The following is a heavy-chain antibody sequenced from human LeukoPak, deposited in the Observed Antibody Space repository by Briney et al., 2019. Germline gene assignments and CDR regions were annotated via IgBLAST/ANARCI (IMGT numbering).Heavy chain of an antibody. CDR2: ISYDGSNK. Sequence: GGSLRLSCAASGFTFSSYGMHWVRQAPGKGLEWVAVISYDGSNKYYADSVKGRFTISRDNSKNTLYLQMNSLRAEDTAVYYCAKDKASGGSYSFLSNWFDPWGQGTLVTVSS. V-gene: IGHV3-30*18. D-gene: IGHD1-26*01. CDR1: GFTFSSYG. CDR3: AKDKASGGSYSFLSNWFDP. J-gene: IGHJ5*02.